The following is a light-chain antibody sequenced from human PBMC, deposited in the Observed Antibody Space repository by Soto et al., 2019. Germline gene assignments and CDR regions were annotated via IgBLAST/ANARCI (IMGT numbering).Light chain of an antibody. CDR3: QQYNNWPRT. Sequence: EIVMTQSPATLSVSPGERATLSCRASQSVSSDLAWYHQKPGQAPRLLIYGASTRATGIPARFSGSGSGTEFTLTTNSLQSEDFAVYYCQQYNNWPRTFGQGTK. CDR1: QSVSSD. V-gene: IGKV3-15*01. CDR2: GAS. J-gene: IGKJ1*01.